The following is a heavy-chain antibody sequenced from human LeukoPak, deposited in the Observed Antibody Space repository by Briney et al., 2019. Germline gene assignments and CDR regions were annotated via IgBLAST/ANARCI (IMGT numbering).Heavy chain of an antibody. CDR2: ISAYNGNT. D-gene: IGHD5-12*01. J-gene: IGHJ3*02. CDR1: GYTFTSYG. V-gene: IGHV1-18*01. CDR3: ARDSGYGQLDAFDI. Sequence: GASVKVSCKASGYTFTSYGISWVRQAPGQGLEWMGWISAYNGNTNYAQKLQGRVTMTTDTSTSTAYMELRGLRSDDTAVYYCARDSGYGQLDAFDIWGQGTMVTVSS.